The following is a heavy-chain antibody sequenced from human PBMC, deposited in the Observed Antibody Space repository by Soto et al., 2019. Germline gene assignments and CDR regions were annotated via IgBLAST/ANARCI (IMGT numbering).Heavy chain of an antibody. CDR3: ARGRWSTFDY. Sequence: TLSRTFAVAGASVSSNNSAWNWVRQSPWRGLEWLGRTYYRSKWYMEYAVSVRSRITINLYTSKNQSSLQLNSVTPEDTSLYYCARGRWSTFDYWGQGAKVTVSS. J-gene: IGHJ4*02. CDR1: GASVSSNNSA. CDR2: TYYRSKWYM. D-gene: IGHD2-15*01. V-gene: IGHV6-1*01.